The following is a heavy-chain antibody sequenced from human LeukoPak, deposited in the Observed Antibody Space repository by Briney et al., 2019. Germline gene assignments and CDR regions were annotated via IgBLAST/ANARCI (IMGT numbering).Heavy chain of an antibody. Sequence: PSETLSLTCTVSGGSISSSSYYWGWIRQPPGKGLEWIGSIYYSGSTYYNPSLKSRVTMSVDTSKNQFSLKLSSVTAADTAVYYCARDQTTMLRLWPYFDYWGQGTLVTVSS. CDR1: GGSISSSSYY. J-gene: IGHJ4*02. V-gene: IGHV4-39*07. D-gene: IGHD5-18*01. CDR3: ARDQTTMLRLWPYFDY. CDR2: IYYSGST.